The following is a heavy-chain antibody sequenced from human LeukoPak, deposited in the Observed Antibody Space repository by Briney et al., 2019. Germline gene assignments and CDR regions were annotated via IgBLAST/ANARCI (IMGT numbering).Heavy chain of an antibody. V-gene: IGHV1-69*13. CDR2: IIPIFGTA. Sequence: ASVKVSCKASGGTFSSYAISWVRQATGQGLEWMGGIIPIFGTANYAQTFQGRVTITADESTNTAYMELSSLRSEDTAVYYCARDGVAARGSFDYWGQGTLVTVSS. D-gene: IGHD6-6*01. CDR1: GGTFSSYA. CDR3: ARDGVAARGSFDY. J-gene: IGHJ4*02.